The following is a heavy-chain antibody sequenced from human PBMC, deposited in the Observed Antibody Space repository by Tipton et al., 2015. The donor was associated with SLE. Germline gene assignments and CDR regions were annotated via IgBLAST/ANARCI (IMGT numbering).Heavy chain of an antibody. CDR3: ARRIVATTDFDY. CDR1: GYTFTEHY. CDR2: INPHSGDT. D-gene: IGHD5-12*01. Sequence: QSGAEVGKPGASVKVSCQASGYTFTEHYLHWVRQAPGQGFEWMGWINPHSGDTNYAQKFQGRVTLTWDTSTSTVYMELNSLRSDDTAVYYCARRIVATTDFDYWGQGTLVTVSS. V-gene: IGHV1-2*02. J-gene: IGHJ4*02.